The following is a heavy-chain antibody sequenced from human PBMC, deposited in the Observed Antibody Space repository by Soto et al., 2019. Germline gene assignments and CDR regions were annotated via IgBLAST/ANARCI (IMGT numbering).Heavy chain of an antibody. CDR1: GFPFSGYW. CDR2: INGDGSRT. J-gene: IGHJ5*02. V-gene: IGHV3-74*01. Sequence: ELQLVESGGGQVQPGGSLRLSCAASGFPFSGYWLFWVRQAPGKGLVWVSRINGDGSRTTYAESVKGRFTITRDNANNMLYLQMNGVMAEDTAVYYCARDPRNKGRDPWGQGTVVTVSS. CDR3: ARDPRNKGRDP.